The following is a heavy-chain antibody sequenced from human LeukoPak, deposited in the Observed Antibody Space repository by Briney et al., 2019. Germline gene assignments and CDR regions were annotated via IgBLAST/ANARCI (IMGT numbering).Heavy chain of an antibody. J-gene: IGHJ6*02. D-gene: IGHD3-22*01. CDR1: GYTFTSYG. CDR3: ARDYYYDSSGYYSLSFYYYYYGMDD. Sequence: ASVKVSCKASGYTFTSYGISWVRQAPGQGLEWMGWISAYNGNTNYAQKLQGRVTMTTDTSTSTAYMELRSLRSDDTAVYYCARDYYYDSSGYYSLSFYYYYYGMDDWGQGTTVTVSS. CDR2: ISAYNGNT. V-gene: IGHV1-18*01.